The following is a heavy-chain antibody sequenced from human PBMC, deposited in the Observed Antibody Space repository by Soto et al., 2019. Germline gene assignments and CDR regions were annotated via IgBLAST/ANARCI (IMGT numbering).Heavy chain of an antibody. J-gene: IGHJ4*02. CDR3: ARVLNNYSHY. Sequence: SETLSLTCTVSGGSISSSSYYWGWIRQPPGKGLEWIGSIYYSGSTYYNPSLKSRVTISVDTSKNQFSLKLSSVTAADTAVYYCARVLNNYSHYWGQGTLVTVS. V-gene: IGHV4-39*01. CDR1: GGSISSSSYY. CDR2: IYYSGST. D-gene: IGHD2-15*01.